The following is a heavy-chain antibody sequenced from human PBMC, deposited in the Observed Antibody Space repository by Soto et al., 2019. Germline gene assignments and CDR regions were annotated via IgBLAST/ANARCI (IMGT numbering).Heavy chain of an antibody. CDR1: GYTFTSYG. CDR3: ARDSVVGSGFDAFDI. J-gene: IGHJ3*02. Sequence: ASVKVSCKASGYTFTSYGISWVRQAPGQGLEWMGWISAYNGNTNYAQKLQGRVTMTTDTSTSTAYMELRSLRSDDTAVYYCARDSVVGSGFDAFDIWGQGTMVTVSS. V-gene: IGHV1-18*01. D-gene: IGHD3-10*01. CDR2: ISAYNGNT.